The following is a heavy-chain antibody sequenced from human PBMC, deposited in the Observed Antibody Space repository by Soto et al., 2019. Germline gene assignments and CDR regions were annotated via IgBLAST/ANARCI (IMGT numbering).Heavy chain of an antibody. V-gene: IGHV3-23*01. CDR3: AKLAYYYDSSGYLFDY. Sequence: PXGSLRLSCAASGFTFSSYAMSWVRQAPGKGLEWVSAISGSGGSTYYADSVKGRFTISRDNSKNTLYLQMNSLRAEDTAVYYCAKLAYYYDSSGYLFDYWGQGTLVTVSS. J-gene: IGHJ4*02. CDR2: ISGSGGST. CDR1: GFTFSSYA. D-gene: IGHD3-22*01.